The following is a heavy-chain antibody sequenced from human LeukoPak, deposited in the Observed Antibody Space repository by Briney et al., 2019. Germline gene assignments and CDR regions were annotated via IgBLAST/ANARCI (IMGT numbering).Heavy chain of an antibody. Sequence: SVKVSCKASGGTFSSYAISWVRQAPGQGLEWMGGSIPIFGTANYAQKFQGRVTITTDESTSTAYMELSSLRSEDTAVYYCAILGYCSGGSCYSSYYYYYMDVWGKGTTVTVSS. V-gene: IGHV1-69*05. CDR1: GGTFSSYA. D-gene: IGHD2-15*01. CDR3: AILGYCSGGSCYSSYYYYYMDV. CDR2: SIPIFGTA. J-gene: IGHJ6*03.